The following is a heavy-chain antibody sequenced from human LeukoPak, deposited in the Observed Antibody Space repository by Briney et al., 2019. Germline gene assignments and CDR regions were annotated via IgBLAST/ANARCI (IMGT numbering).Heavy chain of an antibody. Sequence: GGSLRLSCAAPGFTISNSGMHWVRQAPGKGLEWVAVICFDGSHLYYADSVKGRFTISRDNSKETLYLQMNSLRVKDTAVYYCARGNGANHGYLGHWGQGTLATVAS. J-gene: IGHJ4*02. CDR3: ARGNGANHGYLGH. CDR2: ICFDGSHL. D-gene: IGHD1-14*01. CDR1: GFTISNSG. V-gene: IGHV3-33*01.